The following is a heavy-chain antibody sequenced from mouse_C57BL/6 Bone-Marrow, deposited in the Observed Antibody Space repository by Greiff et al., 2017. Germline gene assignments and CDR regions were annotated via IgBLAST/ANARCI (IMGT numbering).Heavy chain of an antibody. CDR2: SRNKANDYTT. V-gene: IGHV7-1*01. D-gene: IGHD2-3*01. J-gene: IGHJ1*03. Sequence: EVHLVESGGGLVQSGRSLRLSCATSGFTFSDFYMEWVRQAPGKGLEWIAASRNKANDYTTEYSASVKGRFIVSRDTSPSILYLQMNALRAEDTAIYYCARDARVGYDGYFDVWGTGTTVTVSS. CDR1: GFTFSDFY. CDR3: ARDARVGYDGYFDV.